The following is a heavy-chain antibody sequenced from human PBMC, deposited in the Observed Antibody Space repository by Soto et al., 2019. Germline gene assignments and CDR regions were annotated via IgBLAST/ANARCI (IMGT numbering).Heavy chain of an antibody. Sequence: GASVKVSCKASGYTFTSYYMHWVRQAPGQGLEWMGIINPSGGSTSYAQKFQGRVTMTRDTSTSTVYMELSSLRSEDTAVYYCARDLSRVPYSYGFYYYYGMDVWGQGTTVTVSS. CDR3: ARDLSRVPYSYGFYYYYGMDV. CDR2: INPSGGST. J-gene: IGHJ6*02. CDR1: GYTFTSYY. V-gene: IGHV1-46*01. D-gene: IGHD5-18*01.